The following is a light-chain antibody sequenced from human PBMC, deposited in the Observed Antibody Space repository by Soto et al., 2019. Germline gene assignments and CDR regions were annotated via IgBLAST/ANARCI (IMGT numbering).Light chain of an antibody. CDR2: HAS. CDR1: QSISTW. Sequence: DIQMTQSPSTLSASVGDRVTITCRASQSISTWLAWYQQKPGKVPKLLIYHASTLETGVPSRFSGSGSGTEFTLTISSLQPDDFATYYCQQYNTYSETFGQGTKLEIK. CDR3: QQYNTYSET. V-gene: IGKV1-5*03. J-gene: IGKJ2*01.